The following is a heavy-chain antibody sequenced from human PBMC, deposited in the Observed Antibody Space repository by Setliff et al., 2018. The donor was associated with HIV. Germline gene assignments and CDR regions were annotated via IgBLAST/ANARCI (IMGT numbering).Heavy chain of an antibody. V-gene: IGHV4-38-2*01. D-gene: IGHD1-1*01. CDR1: GYSIRSGYY. CDR2: MFRTGAS. CDR3: ARLKTVPTTPTRNFYYYGLDV. J-gene: IGHJ6*02. Sequence: PSETLSLTCAVSGYSIRSGYYWGWIRQSPGKGLEWIGTMFRTGASYYNPSLTSRVTISQDTSKNQFSLELTSVTAADTALYYCARLKTVPTTPTRNFYYYGLDVWGQGTMVTVSS.